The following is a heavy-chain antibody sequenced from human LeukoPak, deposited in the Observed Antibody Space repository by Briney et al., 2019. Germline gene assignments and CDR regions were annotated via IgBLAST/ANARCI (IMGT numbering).Heavy chain of an antibody. V-gene: IGHV1-24*01. Sequence: ASAKVSCKVSGYTLTELSMHWVRQAPGKGLEWMGGFDPEDGETIYAQKFQGRVTMTEDTSTDTAYMELSSLRSEDTAVYYCATSGGDDYYYYMDVWGKGTTVTVSS. CDR3: ATSGGDDYYYYMDV. J-gene: IGHJ6*03. CDR1: GYTLTELS. D-gene: IGHD2-21*02. CDR2: FDPEDGET.